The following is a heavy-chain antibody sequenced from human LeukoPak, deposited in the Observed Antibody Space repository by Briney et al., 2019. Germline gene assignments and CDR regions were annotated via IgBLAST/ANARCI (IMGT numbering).Heavy chain of an antibody. V-gene: IGHV3-23*01. CDR2: ISGSGGST. D-gene: IGHD3-22*01. Sequence: GGSLRLSCAASGFTFSSYAMSWVRQAPGKGLEWVSAISGSGGSTYYADSVKGRFTISRDNSKNTLYLQMNSLRAEDTAVYYCAKSKYYYDSSGYYYAPVIDYWGQGTLVTVSS. CDR3: AKSKYYYDSSGYYYAPVIDY. J-gene: IGHJ4*02. CDR1: GFTFSSYA.